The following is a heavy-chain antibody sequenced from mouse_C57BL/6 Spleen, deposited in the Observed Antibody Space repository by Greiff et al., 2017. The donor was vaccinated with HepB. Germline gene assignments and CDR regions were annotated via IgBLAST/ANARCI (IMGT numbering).Heavy chain of an antibody. J-gene: IGHJ4*01. V-gene: IGHV1-80*01. CDR3: ARRGDYAMDY. CDR2: IYPGDGDT. Sequence: VMLVESGAELVKPGASVKISCKASGYAFSSYWMNWVKQRPGKGLEWIGQIYPGDGDTNYNGKFKGKATLTADKSSSTAYMQLSSLTSEDSAVYFCARRGDYAMDYWGQGTSVTVSS. CDR1: GYAFSSYW.